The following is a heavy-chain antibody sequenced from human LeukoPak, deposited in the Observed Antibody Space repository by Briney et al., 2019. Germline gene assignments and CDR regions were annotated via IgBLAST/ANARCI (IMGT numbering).Heavy chain of an antibody. D-gene: IGHD1-1*01. J-gene: IGHJ5*02. CDR2: INPNSGGT. CDR3: TRGVQLERRYYNWFDP. V-gene: IGHV1-2*02. CDR1: GYTFTGYY. Sequence: ASVKVSCKASGYTFTGYYMHWVRQAPGQGLEWMGWINPNSGGTNYAQKFQGRVTMARDTSTSTVYMELSSLRSEDTAVYYCTRGVQLERRYYNWFDPWGQGTLVTVSS.